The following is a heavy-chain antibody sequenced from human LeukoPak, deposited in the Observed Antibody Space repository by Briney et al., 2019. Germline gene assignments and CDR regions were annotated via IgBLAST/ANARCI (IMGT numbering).Heavy chain of an antibody. CDR1: GYTFTSYG. CDR2: ISAYNGNT. J-gene: IGHJ4*02. CDR3: ARDRSKPEFIANYDFWNGPLNF. V-gene: IGHV1-18*01. Sequence: ASVKVSCKASGYTFTSYGISWIRQAPGQGLEWLGWISAYNGNTKYADKFQDRVTMTTDTSATTAYMELRSLRFDDTAVYFCARDRSKPEFIANYDFWNGPLNFWGQGSLVTVSS. D-gene: IGHD3-3*01.